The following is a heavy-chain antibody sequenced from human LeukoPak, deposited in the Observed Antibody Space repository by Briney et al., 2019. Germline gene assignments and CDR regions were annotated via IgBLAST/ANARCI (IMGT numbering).Heavy chain of an antibody. CDR1: GYTFTGYY. D-gene: IGHD6-13*01. CDR3: ARASGAGTLGKRNYYYYMDV. V-gene: IGHV1-69*13. J-gene: IGHJ6*03. Sequence: GASVKVSCKASGYTFTGYYIHWVRQAPGQGLEWMGGIIPIFGTANYAQKFQGRVTITADESTSTAYMELSSLRSEDTAVYYCARASGAGTLGKRNYYYYMDVWGKGTTVTISS. CDR2: IIPIFGTA.